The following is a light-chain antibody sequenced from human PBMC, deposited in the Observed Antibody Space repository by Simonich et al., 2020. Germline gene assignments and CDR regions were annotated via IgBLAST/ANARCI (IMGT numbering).Light chain of an antibody. CDR3: QQYNNWPSWT. V-gene: IGKV3-15*01. J-gene: IGKJ1*01. Sequence: EIVMTQSPATLSVSPGERATLSCRASQLVSSNLAWYQHTPGQAPRLLIYGAYTRATGIPARFSGSGSGTEFTLTISSRQSEDFAVYYCQQYNNWPSWTFGQGTKVEIK. CDR2: GAY. CDR1: QLVSSN.